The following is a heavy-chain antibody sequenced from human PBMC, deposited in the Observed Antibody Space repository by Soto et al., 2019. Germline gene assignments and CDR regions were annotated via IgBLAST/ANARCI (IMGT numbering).Heavy chain of an antibody. CDR1: GFSLSTSGVG. V-gene: IGHV2-5*02. J-gene: IGHJ4*02. Sequence: QITLKESGPTLVKPTQTLTLTCTFSGFSLSTSGVGVGWIRQPPGKALEWLAVIYWDDAKAYSPSLKNTLTTTKDSSTTPVVLTMTNMGPMDTGTYYCARKGPEDWPLDYWGQGTLVTVSS. CDR3: ARKGPEDWPLDY. CDR2: IYWDDAK. D-gene: IGHD3-9*01.